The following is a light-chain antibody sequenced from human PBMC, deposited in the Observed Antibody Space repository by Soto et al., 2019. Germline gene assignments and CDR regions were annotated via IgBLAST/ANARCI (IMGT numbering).Light chain of an antibody. CDR2: EVS. CDR3: SSYAGSNNKV. J-gene: IGLJ1*01. CDR1: SSDVGGYNY. Sequence: QSVLTQPPSASGSPGQSVTISCTGTSSDVGGYNYVSWYQQHPGKAPKLMIYEVSKRPPGVPDRFSGSKSGNTASLTVSGLQAEDEADYYCSSYAGSNNKVFGTGTKVTVL. V-gene: IGLV2-8*01.